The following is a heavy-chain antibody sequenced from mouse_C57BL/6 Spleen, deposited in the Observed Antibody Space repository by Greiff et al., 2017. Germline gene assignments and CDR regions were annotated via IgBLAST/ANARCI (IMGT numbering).Heavy chain of an antibody. CDR1: GFTFSSYA. J-gene: IGHJ2*01. CDR2: ISDGGSYT. D-gene: IGHD4-1*01. CDR3: AREGRTGTLDY. V-gene: IGHV5-4*01. Sequence: EVKLLESGGGLVKPGGSLKLSCAASGFTFSSYAMSWVRQTPVKRLEWVATISDGGSYTYYPDNVKGRFTFSRDNAKNNLYLQMSHLKSEDTAMYYCAREGRTGTLDYWGQGTTLTVSS.